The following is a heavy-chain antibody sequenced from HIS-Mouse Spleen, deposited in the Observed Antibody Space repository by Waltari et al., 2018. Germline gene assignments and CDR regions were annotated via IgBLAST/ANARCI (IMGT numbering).Heavy chain of an antibody. CDR2: SSAYKGNT. V-gene: IGHV1-18*01. D-gene: IGHD3-10*01. CDR3: ARYVTVQWYYYGSGSLNWFDP. Sequence: QVQLVQSGAEVKKPGASVQGCCKASGYTFTSYGINWVRQARGQVIEGMGRSSAYKGNTNYAQKLQGRVTMTTDTSTSTAYMELRSLRSDDTAVYYCARYVTVQWYYYGSGSLNWFDPWGQGTLVTVSS. J-gene: IGHJ5*02. CDR1: GYTFTSYG.